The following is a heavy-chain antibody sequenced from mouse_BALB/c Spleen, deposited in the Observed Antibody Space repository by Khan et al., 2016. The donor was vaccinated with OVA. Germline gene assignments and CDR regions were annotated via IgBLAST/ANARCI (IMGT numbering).Heavy chain of an antibody. J-gene: IGHJ2*01. V-gene: IGHV3-2*02. CDR1: GYSITSDYA. CDR3: ARGRGY. CDR2: ISYSGRT. Sequence: EVQLQESGPGLVKPSQSLSLTCTVSGYSITSDYAWNWIRQFPGNKLEWMGYISYSGRTSYNPSLNSRISITRDTSKNQFFLQLISVTTEDTARYYCARGRGYWGQGTTLTVSS.